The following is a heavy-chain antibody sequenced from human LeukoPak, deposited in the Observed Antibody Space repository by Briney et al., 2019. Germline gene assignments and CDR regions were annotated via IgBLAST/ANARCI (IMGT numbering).Heavy chain of an antibody. D-gene: IGHD1-26*01. Sequence: GGSLRLSCAASGFTVSSNYMSWVRQAPGKGLEWVSVIYSGGSTYYADSVKGRFTISRDNSKNTLYLQMNSLRAEDTAVYYCARDSVRWEPFYYYYGMDVWGQGTTVTVSS. V-gene: IGHV3-53*01. J-gene: IGHJ6*02. CDR2: IYSGGST. CDR1: GFTVSSNY. CDR3: ARDSVRWEPFYYYYGMDV.